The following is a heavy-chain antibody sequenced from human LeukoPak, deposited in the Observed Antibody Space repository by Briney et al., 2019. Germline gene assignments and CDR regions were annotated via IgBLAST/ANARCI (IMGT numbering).Heavy chain of an antibody. CDR3: ARGNRFQDRWLQLLGKFDY. CDR1: GFTFSSYS. D-gene: IGHD5-24*01. Sequence: SGGSLRLSCAASGFTFSSYSMNWVRQAPGKGLEWVSSISSSSSYIYYADSVKGRFTISRDNAKNSLYLQMNSLRAEDTAVYYCARGNRFQDRWLQLLGKFDYWGQGTLVTVSS. V-gene: IGHV3-21*01. CDR2: ISSSSSYI. J-gene: IGHJ4*02.